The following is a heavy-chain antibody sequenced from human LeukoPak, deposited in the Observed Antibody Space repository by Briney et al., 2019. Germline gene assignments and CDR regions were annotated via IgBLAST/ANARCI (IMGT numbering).Heavy chain of an antibody. V-gene: IGHV4-39*01. CDR3: ARRVTIFGVVITYRLFDY. CDR2: IYYSGGT. Sequence: PSETLSLTCTVSGGSISSSSYYWGWIRQPPGKGLEWIGSIYYSGGTYYNPSLKSRVTISVDTSKNQFSLKLSSVTAADTAVYYCARRVTIFGVVITYRLFDYWGQGTLVTVSS. J-gene: IGHJ4*02. CDR1: GGSISSSSYY. D-gene: IGHD3-3*01.